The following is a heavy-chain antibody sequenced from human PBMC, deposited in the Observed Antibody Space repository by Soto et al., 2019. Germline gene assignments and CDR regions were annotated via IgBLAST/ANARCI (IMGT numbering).Heavy chain of an antibody. CDR2: IYPGDSDT. J-gene: IGHJ4*02. CDR3: ARGHHSGSYCDY. CDR1: GYRFTTYW. D-gene: IGHD1-26*01. V-gene: IGHV5-51*01. Sequence: GESLKISCKGSGYRFTTYWIGWVRQMPGKGLEWMGIIYPGDSDTRYSPSFQGQVTISADRSITTAYLQWSSLKATDTAMYYCARGHHSGSYCDYWGQGTLVTVS.